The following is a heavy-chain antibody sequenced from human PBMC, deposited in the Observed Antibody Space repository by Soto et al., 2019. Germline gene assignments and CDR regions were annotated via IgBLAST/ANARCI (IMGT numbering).Heavy chain of an antibody. Sequence: EVQLVESGGGLVQPGRSLRLSCAPSGFTFDDYAMHLVRQAPGKGLEWVSGISGNSGSIGYADSGKGRFTSSRDNAKNSLYLRMNSLRAEDTAWDDCAKDVVAVAGTFAYFDYWGQGTLVTVSS. CDR2: ISGNSGSI. CDR3: AKDVVAVAGTFAYFDY. J-gene: IGHJ4*02. D-gene: IGHD6-19*01. CDR1: GFTFDDYA. V-gene: IGHV3-9*01.